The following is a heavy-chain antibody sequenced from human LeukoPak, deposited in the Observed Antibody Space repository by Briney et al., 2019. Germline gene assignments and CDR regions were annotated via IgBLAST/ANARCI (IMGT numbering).Heavy chain of an antibody. CDR2: ISSSGSTI. V-gene: IGHV3-48*03. J-gene: IGHJ6*04. CDR3: AELGITMIGGV. Sequence: GGSLRLYCEASGLTFSSSEMNWGRQAPGKGLEWVSYISSSGSTIYYADSVKGRFTISRDNAKNSLYLQMNSLRAEDTAVYYCAELGITMIGGVWGKGTTVTISS. D-gene: IGHD3-10*02. CDR1: GLTFSSSE.